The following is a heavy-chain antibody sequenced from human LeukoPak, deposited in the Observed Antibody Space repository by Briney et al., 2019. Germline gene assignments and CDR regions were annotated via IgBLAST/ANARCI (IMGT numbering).Heavy chain of an antibody. CDR3: AKRPKYCSSTSCQIFDY. D-gene: IGHD2-2*01. CDR2: ISGSGGST. CDR1: GFTFSSYA. Sequence: GGSLRLSCAASGFTFSSYAMSWVRQAPGKGLEWVSAISGSGGSTYYADSVKGRFTISRDNSKNTLYLQMNSLRAEDTAVYYCAKRPKYCSSTSCQIFDYWGQGTLVTVSS. J-gene: IGHJ4*02. V-gene: IGHV3-23*01.